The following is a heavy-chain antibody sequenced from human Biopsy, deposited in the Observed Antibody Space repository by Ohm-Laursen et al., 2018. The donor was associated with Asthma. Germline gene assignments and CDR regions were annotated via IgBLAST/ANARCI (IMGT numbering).Heavy chain of an antibody. J-gene: IGHJ6*02. CDR1: GGSISSSSYY. Sequence: TLSLTCTVSGGSISSSSYYWGWIRQPPGKGLEWIGSIYYNGRTYYNPSLKSRVTISVDTSKKQLSLQLSSVTAADTAVYYCARSAKTIFGVVMGSYYYATDVWGQGTTVTVSS. CDR3: ARSAKTIFGVVMGSYYYATDV. D-gene: IGHD3-3*01. CDR2: IYYNGRT. V-gene: IGHV4-39*01.